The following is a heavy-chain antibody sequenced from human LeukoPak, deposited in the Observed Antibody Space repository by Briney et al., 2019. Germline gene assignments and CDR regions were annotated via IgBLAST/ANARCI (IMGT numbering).Heavy chain of an antibody. CDR2: INQDGSEK. V-gene: IGHV3-7*01. D-gene: IGHD6-19*01. CDR3: ARAIAVAARACGV. Sequence: GGSLRLSCAVSGFTFSDYWMTWVRQAPGKGLEWVANINQDGSEKYYVDSVKGRFTISRDNAKNSLYLEMNSLRAEDTAVYYCARAIAVAARACGVWGQGTTVTVSS. CDR1: GFTFSDYW. J-gene: IGHJ6*02.